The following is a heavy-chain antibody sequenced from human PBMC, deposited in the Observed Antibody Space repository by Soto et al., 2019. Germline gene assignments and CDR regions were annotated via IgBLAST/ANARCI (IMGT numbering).Heavy chain of an antibody. CDR1: GGSFSGYY. CDR2: INHSGST. D-gene: IGHD2-15*01. Sequence: QVQLQQWGAGLLKPSETLSLTCAVYGGSFSGYYWSWIRQPPGKGLEGIGEINHSGSTNYNPSLKSRVTISVDTSKNQFSLKLSSVTAADTAVYYCARGYCSGGSCYPRHYYYYYGMDVWGQGTTVTVSS. J-gene: IGHJ6*02. CDR3: ARGYCSGGSCYPRHYYYYYGMDV. V-gene: IGHV4-34*01.